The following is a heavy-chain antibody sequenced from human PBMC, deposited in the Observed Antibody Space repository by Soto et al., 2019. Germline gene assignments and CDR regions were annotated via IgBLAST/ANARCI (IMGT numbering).Heavy chain of an antibody. Sequence: ASVKVSCKASGYTFTGYYMHWVRQAPGQGLEWMGWINPNSGGTNYAQKFQGWVTMTRDTSISTAYMELGRLRSDDTAVYYCARGLWDFWSGHYGMDVWGQGTTVTVSS. CDR2: INPNSGGT. CDR1: GYTFTGYY. CDR3: ARGLWDFWSGHYGMDV. D-gene: IGHD3-3*01. J-gene: IGHJ6*02. V-gene: IGHV1-2*04.